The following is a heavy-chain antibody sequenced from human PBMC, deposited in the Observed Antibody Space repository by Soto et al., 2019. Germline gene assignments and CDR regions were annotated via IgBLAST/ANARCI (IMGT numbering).Heavy chain of an antibody. V-gene: IGHV3-9*01. Sequence: EVQLVESGGGLVQPGRSLRLSCAASGFTFDDYAMHWVRQAPGKGLEWVSGISWNSGSIGYADSVKGRFTISRDNAKNSLYLQMNSLRAEDTALYYCAKDIWAYCSSTSCYVRAFDIWGQGTMVTVSS. D-gene: IGHD2-2*01. CDR2: ISWNSGSI. CDR3: AKDIWAYCSSTSCYVRAFDI. J-gene: IGHJ3*02. CDR1: GFTFDDYA.